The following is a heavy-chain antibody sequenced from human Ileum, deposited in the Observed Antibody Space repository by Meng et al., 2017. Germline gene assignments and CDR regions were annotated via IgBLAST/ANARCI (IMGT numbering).Heavy chain of an antibody. J-gene: IGHJ1*01. V-gene: IGHV4-34*01. CDR3: VRGLLVPNAIRTEYFPL. CDR1: GGAYDGYY. Sequence: QAQLQQWGAGLLKPSETLSLSLAVHGGAYDGYYWTWIRQSPGKGREWIGEINHSGSTNFNPSLKSRVTMSVDTSKKQFSLNLTSVTAADTAMYYCVRGLLVPNAIRTEYFPLWCQGTLVTVSS. CDR2: INHSGST. D-gene: IGHD2-2*02.